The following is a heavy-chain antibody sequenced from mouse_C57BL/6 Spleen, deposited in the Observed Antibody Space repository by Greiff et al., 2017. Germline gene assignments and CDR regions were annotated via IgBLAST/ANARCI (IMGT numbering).Heavy chain of an antibody. D-gene: IGHD2-3*01. J-gene: IGHJ1*03. CDR1: GFNIQDYY. CDR2: IDPEDGET. Sequence: VQLQQSGAELVKPGASVKLSCTASGFNIQDYYMHWVKQRTEQGLEWIGRIDPEDGETKYAPQFQGKATITADTSSNTAYLQLSSLTSEDTAVYYCARDGYYPYWYCDVWGTGTTVTVAS. CDR3: ARDGYYPYWYCDV. V-gene: IGHV14-2*01.